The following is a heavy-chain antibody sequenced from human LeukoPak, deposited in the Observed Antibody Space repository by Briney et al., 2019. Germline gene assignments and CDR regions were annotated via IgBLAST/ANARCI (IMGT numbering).Heavy chain of an antibody. V-gene: IGHV4-39*07. D-gene: IGHD6-6*01. CDR3: ARGVARSSKFHFSYYFDY. CDR1: GGSISSSSYY. CDR2: IYHSGST. Sequence: SETLSLTCTVSGGSISSSSYYWGWIRQPPGKGLEWIGSIYHSGSTYYNPSLKSRVTISVDTSKNQFSRKLSSVTAADTAVYYCARGVARSSKFHFSYYFDYWGQGTLVTVSS. J-gene: IGHJ4*02.